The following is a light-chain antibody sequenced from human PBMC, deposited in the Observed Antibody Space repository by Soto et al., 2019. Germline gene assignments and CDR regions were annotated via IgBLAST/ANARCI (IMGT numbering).Light chain of an antibody. CDR1: SRDVGGYHS. CDR2: DVS. CDR3: SSYTTGGSYV. J-gene: IGLJ1*01. Sequence: QSALTQPASVSGSPGLSIAISCAGTSRDVGGYHSVSWYQQQPGKVPKLMIYDVSNRPSGVSNRFSGSKSGNTASLTISGLQAEDEGDYYCSSYTTGGSYVFGTGTKLTVL. V-gene: IGLV2-14*01.